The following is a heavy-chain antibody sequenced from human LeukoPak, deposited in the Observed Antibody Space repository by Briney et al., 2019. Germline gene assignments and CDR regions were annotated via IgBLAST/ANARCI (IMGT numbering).Heavy chain of an antibody. V-gene: IGHV4-59*01. CDR2: IYYSGST. D-gene: IGHD3-16*01. J-gene: IGHJ4*02. Sequence: SETLSLTCTVSGGSISSYYWSWIRQPPGKGLEWIGYIYYSGSTNYNPSLKSRVTISVDTSKNQFSLKLSSVTAADTAVYYCASERGGIRTGYFDYWGQGTLVTVSS. CDR1: GGSISSYY. CDR3: ASERGGIRTGYFDY.